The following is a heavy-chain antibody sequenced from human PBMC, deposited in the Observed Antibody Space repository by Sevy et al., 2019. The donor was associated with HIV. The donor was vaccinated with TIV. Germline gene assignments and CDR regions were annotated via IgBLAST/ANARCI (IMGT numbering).Heavy chain of an antibody. V-gene: IGHV3-23*01. CDR2: ISGSGGST. D-gene: IGHD3-22*01. J-gene: IGHJ3*02. CDR1: GFTFSSYA. Sequence: GGSLRLSCAASGFTFSSYAMSWVRQAPGKGLEWVSAISGSGGSTYYADSVKGRFTISRDNSKNTLYLQMNSLRAEDTAVYYCAKAAILLPPLPSGFCDIWGQGTMVTVSS. CDR3: AKAAILLPPLPSGFCDI.